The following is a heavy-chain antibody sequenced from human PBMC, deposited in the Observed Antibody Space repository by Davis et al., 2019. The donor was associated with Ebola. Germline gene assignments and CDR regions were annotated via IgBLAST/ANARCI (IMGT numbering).Heavy chain of an antibody. J-gene: IGHJ4*02. CDR2: IYSGGST. V-gene: IGHV3-66*01. CDR3: ANLAKVTGFDY. Sequence: GESLKISCAASGFTVSSNYMSWVRQAPGKGLEWVSVIYSGGSTYYADSVKGRFTISRDNAKNTLYLQMNSLRAEDTAVYYCANLAKVTGFDYWGQGTLVTVSS. CDR1: GFTVSSNY. D-gene: IGHD4-17*01.